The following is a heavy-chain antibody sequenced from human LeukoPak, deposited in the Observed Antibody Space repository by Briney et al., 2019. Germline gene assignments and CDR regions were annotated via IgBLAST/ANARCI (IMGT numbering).Heavy chain of an antibody. Sequence: ASVKVTCKASGYTFTDYYMHWVRQAPGQGFEWMGWINPNDGDTNYAQKFQGRVTMTRDTSISTAHMEVSRLRSDDTAVYYCARANFLYCSSSTCLFDYWGQGTLVTVSS. J-gene: IGHJ4*02. D-gene: IGHD2-2*01. CDR2: INPNDGDT. CDR3: ARANFLYCSSSTCLFDY. CDR1: GYTFTDYY. V-gene: IGHV1-2*02.